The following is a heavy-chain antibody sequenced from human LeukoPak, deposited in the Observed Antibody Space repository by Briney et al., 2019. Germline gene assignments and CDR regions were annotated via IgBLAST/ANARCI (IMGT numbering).Heavy chain of an antibody. CDR2: IYCNGRT. V-gene: IGHV4-39*01. Sequence: SETLSLTCTVSGGSISSSNYHWGWIRQPPGKGLEWIGSIYCNGRTSYNPPLKSRVTISIDTSKNQFSLKVNSVTAADTAVYYCASIDGDLYYGMDVWGQGTTITVSS. CDR1: GGSISSSNYH. D-gene: IGHD5-24*01. CDR3: ASIDGDLYYGMDV. J-gene: IGHJ6*02.